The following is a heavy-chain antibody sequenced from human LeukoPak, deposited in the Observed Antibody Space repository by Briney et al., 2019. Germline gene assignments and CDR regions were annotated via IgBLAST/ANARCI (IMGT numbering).Heavy chain of an antibody. V-gene: IGHV4-38-2*02. CDR1: GYSISSGYY. J-gene: IGHJ4*02. CDR2: IYSSGST. D-gene: IGHD3-22*01. Sequence: SETLSLTCTVSGYSISSGYYWGWIRQPPGKGLEWIGSIYSSGSTNYNPYLKSRATISVDTSKNQFSLELRSVTAADTAVYYCARATGGYYDYFDYWGQGTLVTVSS. CDR3: ARATGGYYDYFDY.